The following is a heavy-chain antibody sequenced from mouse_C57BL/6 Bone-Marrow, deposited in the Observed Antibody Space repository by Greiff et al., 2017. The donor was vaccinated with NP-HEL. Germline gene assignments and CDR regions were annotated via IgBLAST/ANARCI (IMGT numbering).Heavy chain of an antibody. D-gene: IGHD2-4*01. CDR1: GYAFSSSW. CDR2: IYPGDGDT. V-gene: IGHV1-82*01. CDR3: ARSRYDYDEKYFDG. J-gene: IGHJ1*03. Sequence: QVQLKESGPELVKPGASVKISCKASGYAFSSSWMNWVKQRPGKGLEWIGRIYPGDGDTNYNGKFKGKATLTADKSSSTAYMQLSSLTSEDSAVYFCARSRYDYDEKYFDGWGTGTTVTVAS.